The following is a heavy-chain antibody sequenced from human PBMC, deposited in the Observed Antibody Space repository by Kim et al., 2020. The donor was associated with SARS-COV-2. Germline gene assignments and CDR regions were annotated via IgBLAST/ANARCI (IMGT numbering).Heavy chain of an antibody. V-gene: IGHV3-43*01. Sequence: GGSLRLSCAASGFTFDDYTMHWVRQAPGKGLEWVSLISWDGGSTYYADSVKGRFTISRDNSKNSLYLQMNSLRTEDTALYYCAKDLSSTSSYGMDVWGQGTTVTVSS. J-gene: IGHJ6*01. CDR2: ISWDGGST. D-gene: IGHD2-2*01. CDR3: AKDLSSTSSYGMDV. CDR1: GFTFDDYT.